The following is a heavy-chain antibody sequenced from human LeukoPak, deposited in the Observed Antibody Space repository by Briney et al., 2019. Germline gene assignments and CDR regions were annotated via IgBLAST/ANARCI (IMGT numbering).Heavy chain of an antibody. CDR2: IYYSGST. Sequence: SETLSPTCTVSGGSISSYYWSWIRQPPGKGLEWIGYIYYSGSTNYNPSLKSRVTISVDTSKNQFSLKLSSVTAADTAVYYCARDRRGYSYGIDYWGQGTLVTVSS. J-gene: IGHJ4*02. V-gene: IGHV4-59*01. D-gene: IGHD5-18*01. CDR3: ARDRRGYSYGIDY. CDR1: GGSISSYY.